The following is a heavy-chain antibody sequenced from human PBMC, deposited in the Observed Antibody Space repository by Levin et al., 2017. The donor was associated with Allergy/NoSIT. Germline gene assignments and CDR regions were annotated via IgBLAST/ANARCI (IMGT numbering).Heavy chain of an antibody. J-gene: IGHJ6*03. CDR2: ISASGGST. CDR1: GFTFSSYA. V-gene: IGHV3-23*01. CDR3: VKDWGSAMYYMDV. D-gene: IGHD3-10*01. Sequence: GGSLRLSCAASGFTFSSYAMNWVRQAPGKGLEWVSLISASGGSTYYADSVKGRFTISRDNSKNTLFLQMNSLRAEDTAVYYCVKDWGSAMYYMDVWGKGTTVTVSS.